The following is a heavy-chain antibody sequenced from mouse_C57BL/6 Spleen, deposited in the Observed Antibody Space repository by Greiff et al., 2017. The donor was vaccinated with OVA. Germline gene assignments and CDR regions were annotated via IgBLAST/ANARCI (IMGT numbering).Heavy chain of an antibody. CDR1: GYAFSSSW. J-gene: IGHJ4*01. Sequence: VQLQQSGPELVKPGASVKISCKASGYAFSSSWMNWVKQRPGKGLEWIGRIYPGDGDTNYNGKFKGKATLTADKSSSTAYMQLSSLTSEDSAVYFGARDALLGAMDYWGQGTSVTVSS. V-gene: IGHV1-82*01. CDR2: IYPGDGDT. CDR3: ARDALLGAMDY.